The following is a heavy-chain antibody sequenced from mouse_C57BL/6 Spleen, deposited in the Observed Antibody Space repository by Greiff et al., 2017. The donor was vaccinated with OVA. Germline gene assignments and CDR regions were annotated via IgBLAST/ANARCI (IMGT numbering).Heavy chain of an antibody. CDR1: GYAFTNYL. CDR2: INPGSGGT. J-gene: IGHJ2*01. CDR3: ARSTIYDGSSYYFDY. V-gene: IGHV1-54*01. D-gene: IGHD2-3*01. Sequence: QVQLKESGAELVRPGTSVKVSCKASGYAFTNYLIEWVKQRPGQGLEWIGVINPGSGGTNYNEKFKGKATLTADKSSSTAYMQLSSLTSEDSAVYFCARSTIYDGSSYYFDYWGQGTTLTVSS.